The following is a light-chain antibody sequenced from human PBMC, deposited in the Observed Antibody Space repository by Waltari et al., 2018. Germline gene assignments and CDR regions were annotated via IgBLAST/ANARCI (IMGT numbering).Light chain of an antibody. J-gene: IGKJ4*01. Sequence: EIVMTQSPATLSVSRGGSATLSCRASLSIDDSLAWYQQKPGQPPRLLIHGASTRDTGNPVRFSGSGSGTAFTLTITGLQSEDFAVYFCQQYNQWPLTFGRGTKVEIK. V-gene: IGKV3-15*01. CDR3: QQYNQWPLT. CDR1: LSIDDS. CDR2: GAS.